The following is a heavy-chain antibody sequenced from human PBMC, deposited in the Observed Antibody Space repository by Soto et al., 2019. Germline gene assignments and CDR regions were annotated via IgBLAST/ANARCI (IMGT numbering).Heavy chain of an antibody. Sequence: LRLSCAASGFTFRSYTMTWVRQAPGKGLEWVSAISGSGGSTYYADSVKGRLTISRDNSKTMLYLQMNSLRAEDTALYYCARVYSESYPYFDFWGPGTLDTVSS. CDR3: ARVYSESYPYFDF. CDR1: GFTFRSYT. V-gene: IGHV3-23*01. J-gene: IGHJ4*02. D-gene: IGHD1-26*01. CDR2: ISGSGGST.